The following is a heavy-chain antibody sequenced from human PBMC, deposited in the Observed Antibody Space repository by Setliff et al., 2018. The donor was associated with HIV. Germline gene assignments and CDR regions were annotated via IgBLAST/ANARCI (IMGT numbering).Heavy chain of an antibody. CDR3: ARTLYSSFSSFDY. D-gene: IGHD6-19*01. CDR2: INPSGGTI. Sequence: ASVKVSCKASGYRFTSYYIHWVRQAPGQGLEWMGIINPSGGTINYSQKFQGRVTMTRDTSTSTVHMELSSLRSDDTALYYCARTLYSSFSSFDYWGQGTLVTVLL. J-gene: IGHJ4*02. V-gene: IGHV1-46*01. CDR1: GYRFTSYY.